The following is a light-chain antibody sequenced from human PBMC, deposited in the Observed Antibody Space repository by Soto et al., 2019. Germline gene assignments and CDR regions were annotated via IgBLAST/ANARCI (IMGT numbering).Light chain of an antibody. V-gene: IGKV1-5*03. CDR3: QQYESFST. Sequence: DIPMTQSPSTLSASVGDRVTITCRPSQDIRGWLAWYQQKPGKAPKIFMYEVSKLTGGVPSRFSGSGTGTEFTLTISSLETDEFETYYCQQYESFSTFGQGTKVESK. CDR1: QDIRGW. J-gene: IGKJ2*01. CDR2: EVS.